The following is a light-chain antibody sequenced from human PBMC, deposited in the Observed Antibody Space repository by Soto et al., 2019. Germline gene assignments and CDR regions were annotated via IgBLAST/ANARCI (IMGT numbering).Light chain of an antibody. CDR1: QSVRTD. Sequence: ETLMTQSADALSVSPGDRATLSCWASQSVRTDLAWYQKKPGQALRLLIFSASTRATGIPARFSGSGSGTEFNLTISSLQPEDVGVYYCQQYSDWFSFGGGTKVQLK. CDR3: QQYSDWFS. CDR2: SAS. J-gene: IGKJ4*01. V-gene: IGKV3-15*01.